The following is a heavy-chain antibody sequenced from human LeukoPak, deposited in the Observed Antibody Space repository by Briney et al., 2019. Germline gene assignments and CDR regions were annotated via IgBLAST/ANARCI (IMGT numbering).Heavy chain of an antibody. J-gene: IGHJ4*02. CDR1: GYTFTGYY. CDR2: INPNSGGT. D-gene: IGHD3-10*01. V-gene: IGHV1-2*02. Sequence: ASVKVSCKASGYTFTGYYMHWVRQAPGQGLEWMGWINPNSGGTNYAQKFQGRVTMTRDTSISTAYMELSRLRSDGTAVYYCASRSLDYYGSGSYYSPHDYWGQGTLVTVSS. CDR3: ASRSLDYYGSGSYYSPHDY.